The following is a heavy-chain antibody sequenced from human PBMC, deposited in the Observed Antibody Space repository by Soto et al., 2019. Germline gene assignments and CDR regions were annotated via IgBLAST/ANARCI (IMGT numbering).Heavy chain of an antibody. Sequence: PGGPLRLSCAVSGFIVRSNDMTWVRQAPGKGPEWVSFIYSGGSTYYADSVKGRFIVSRDNSMNTLYLQMNGLRAEDTAVYYCARDRDHYFDYWGQGILVTVSS. V-gene: IGHV3-66*01. CDR2: IYSGGST. J-gene: IGHJ4*02. CDR1: GFIVRSND. CDR3: ARDRDHYFDY.